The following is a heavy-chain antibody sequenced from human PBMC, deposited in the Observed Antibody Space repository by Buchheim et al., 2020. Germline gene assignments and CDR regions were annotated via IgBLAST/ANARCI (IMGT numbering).Heavy chain of an antibody. CDR2: IRYSGTT. D-gene: IGHD5-24*01. CDR3: ARENRDGYRNGVDV. Sequence: QLQLQESGPGLVKPSETLSLTCTVSGGSISNSAYFWGWIRQPPGKGPEWIATIRYSGTTYFNPSLQNRGTILVDTSKNKFSLTLRSVTAADTALYYCARENRDGYRNGVDVWGQGTT. CDR1: GGSISNSAYF. J-gene: IGHJ6*02. V-gene: IGHV4-39*07.